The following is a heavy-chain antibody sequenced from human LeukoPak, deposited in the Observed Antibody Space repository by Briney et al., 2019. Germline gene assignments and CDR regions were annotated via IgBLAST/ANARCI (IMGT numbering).Heavy chain of an antibody. J-gene: IGHJ4*02. V-gene: IGHV3-74*01. D-gene: IGHD2-15*01. CDR2: IDSDGSGT. CDR3: ARSGAPTPDY. CDR1: GFTFSSYW. Sequence: GSLRLSCAASGFTFSSYWMHWVRQAPGKGLVWVSRIDSDGSGTIYADSVKGRFTISRDNAKNTLNLQMNSLRAEDTALYYCARSGAPTPDYWGQGTLVIVSS.